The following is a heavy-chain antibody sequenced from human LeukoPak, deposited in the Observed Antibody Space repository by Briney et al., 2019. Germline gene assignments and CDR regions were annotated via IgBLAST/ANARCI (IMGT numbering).Heavy chain of an antibody. CDR3: ARDGGRKYGSGSSSYYYYYGMDV. Sequence: PGRSLRLSCAASGFTFSSYGMHWVRQAPGKGLEWVAVIWYDGSNKYYADSVKGRFTISRDNSKNTLYLQMSSLRAEDTAVYYCARDGGRKYGSGSSSYYYYYGMDVWGQGTTVTVSS. J-gene: IGHJ6*02. V-gene: IGHV3-33*01. D-gene: IGHD3-10*01. CDR2: IWYDGSNK. CDR1: GFTFSSYG.